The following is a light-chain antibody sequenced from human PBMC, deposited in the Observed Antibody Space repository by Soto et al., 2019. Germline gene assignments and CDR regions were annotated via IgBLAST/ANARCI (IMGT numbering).Light chain of an antibody. CDR2: DAS. Sequence: IKVNQSPATVSASVGDTVTVTCRASQSVSGWLAWYQQKPGEAPKLLIYDASALPRGVPSRFSGSGSGTKFTLTIASLQPDDFAPYYCQHYETFSGTFGPGTKVDIK. CDR3: QHYETFSGT. CDR1: QSVSGW. V-gene: IGKV1-5*01. J-gene: IGKJ1*01.